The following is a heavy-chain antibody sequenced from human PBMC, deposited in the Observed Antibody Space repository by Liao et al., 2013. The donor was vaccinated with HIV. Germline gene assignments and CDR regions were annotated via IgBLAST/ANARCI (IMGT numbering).Heavy chain of an antibody. V-gene: IGHV4-4*07. D-gene: IGHD3-9*01. Sequence: QVQLQELGPRLVKPSETLSLTCTVSGGSISNSYWSWIRQPAGKGLEWMGRVYSRGTTNYNPSLKSRVTMSVDSSRNQFSLKLSSVTAADTAVYYCARDSGYDNPGIWGQGTMVTVSS. CDR1: GGSISNSY. CDR3: ARDSGYDNPGI. J-gene: IGHJ3*02. CDR2: VYSRGTT.